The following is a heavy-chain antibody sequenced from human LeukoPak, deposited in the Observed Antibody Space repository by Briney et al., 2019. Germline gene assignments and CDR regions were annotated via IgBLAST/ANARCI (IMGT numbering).Heavy chain of an antibody. D-gene: IGHD1-26*01. V-gene: IGHV1-46*01. Sequence: GASVKVSCKASGYTSTSYYMHWVRQAPGQGLEWMGIINPSGGSTSYAQKFQGRVTMTRDMSTSTVYMELSSLRSEDTAVYYCARGVVGATGVYWGQGTLVTVSS. CDR2: INPSGGST. CDR1: GYTSTSYY. CDR3: ARGVVGATGVY. J-gene: IGHJ4*02.